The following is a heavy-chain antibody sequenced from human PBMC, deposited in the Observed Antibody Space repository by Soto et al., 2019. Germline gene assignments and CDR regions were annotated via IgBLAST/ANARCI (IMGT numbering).Heavy chain of an antibody. CDR1: SGSISSSNW. CDR3: AAIVVVPAAMSGAEYWFDP. J-gene: IGHJ5*02. V-gene: IGHV4-4*02. Sequence: QVQLQESGPGLVKPSGTLSLTCAVSSGSISSSNWWSWVRQPPGKGLEWIGEIYHSGSTNYNPSLKSLVTISVDKSKNQLSLKLSSVAAADTAVYYCAAIVVVPAAMSGAEYWFDPWGQGTLVTVSS. D-gene: IGHD2-2*01. CDR2: IYHSGST.